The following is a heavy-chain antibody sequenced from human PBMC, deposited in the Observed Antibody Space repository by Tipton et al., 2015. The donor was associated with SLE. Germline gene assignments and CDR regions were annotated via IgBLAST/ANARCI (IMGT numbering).Heavy chain of an antibody. CDR2: ISHDGSIK. D-gene: IGHD1-26*01. V-gene: IGHV3-30*03. Sequence: SLRLSCAASGFTFISYGMHWVRQAPGKGLEWVALISHDGSIKYYADSVKGRFTISRDNPKNTLYLQMNSLRAEDTAVYYCTSPPGGYAFDIWGEGKMDTAPS. CDR1: GFTFISYG. CDR3: TSPPGGYAFDI. J-gene: IGHJ3*02.